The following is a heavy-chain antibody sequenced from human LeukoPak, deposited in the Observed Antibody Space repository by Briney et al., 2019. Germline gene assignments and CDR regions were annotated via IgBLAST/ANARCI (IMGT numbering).Heavy chain of an antibody. Sequence: SVKVSCKASGGTFSSYAISWVRQAPGQGLEWMGGIIPIFGTANYAQRFQGRVTITADKSTSTAYMELSSLRSEDTAVYYCATSPAPYYYDSSGYYAYFDYWGQGTLVTVSS. D-gene: IGHD3-22*01. J-gene: IGHJ4*02. CDR3: ATSPAPYYYDSSGYYAYFDY. V-gene: IGHV1-69*06. CDR1: GGTFSSYA. CDR2: IIPIFGTA.